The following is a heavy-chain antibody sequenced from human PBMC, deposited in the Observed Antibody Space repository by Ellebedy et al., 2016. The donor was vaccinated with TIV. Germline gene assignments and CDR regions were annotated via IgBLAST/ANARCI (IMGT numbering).Heavy chain of an antibody. V-gene: IGHV3-7*03. CDR1: GFTFSTYW. D-gene: IGHD5-18*01. J-gene: IGHJ4*02. CDR2: INQDGGDT. Sequence: GESLKISCAASGFTFSTYWMSWVRQAPGKVLEWVATINQDGGDTYYVDSVKGRFTISRDNSKRTLDLQMSSLSAEETAVYYCAKDRTPGDGYWVFDFWGQGTLVTVST. CDR3: AKDRTPGDGYWVFDF.